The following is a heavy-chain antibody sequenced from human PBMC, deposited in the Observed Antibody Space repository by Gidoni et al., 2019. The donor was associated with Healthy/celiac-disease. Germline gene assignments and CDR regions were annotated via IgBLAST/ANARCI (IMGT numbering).Heavy chain of an antibody. Sequence: EVQLVESGGGLVQPGGSLRLSCPASCFTFSSYSLNWVRQASGKGLEWVSYISSSSSTIYYADSVKGRFTISRDNAKNSLYLQMNSLRAEDTAVYYCARDHDDFWSGYFAPRVDYWGQGTLVTVSS. V-gene: IGHV3-48*01. CDR1: CFTFSSYS. J-gene: IGHJ4*02. CDR2: ISSSSSTI. CDR3: ARDHDDFWSGYFAPRVDY. D-gene: IGHD3-3*01.